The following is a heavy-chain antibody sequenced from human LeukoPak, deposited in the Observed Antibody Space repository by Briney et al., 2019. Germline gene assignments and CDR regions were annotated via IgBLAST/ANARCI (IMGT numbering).Heavy chain of an antibody. D-gene: IGHD2-8*01. CDR3: ASEGVSGYYGMDV. V-gene: IGHV4-31*03. CDR2: IYYSGST. CDR1: GGSISSGGYY. Sequence: SQTLSLTCTVSGGSISSGGYYWSWIRQHPGKGLEWIGYIYYSGSTYYNPSLKSRVTISVDTSKNQFSLKLSSVTAADTAVYYCASEGVSGYYGMDVWGQGTTVTVSS. J-gene: IGHJ6*02.